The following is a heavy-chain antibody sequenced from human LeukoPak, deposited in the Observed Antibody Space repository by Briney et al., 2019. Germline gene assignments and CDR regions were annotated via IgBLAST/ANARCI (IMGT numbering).Heavy chain of an antibody. CDR1: GGSISSYF. CDR2: VYYSGST. Sequence: SETLSLTCTVSGGSISSYFWSWIRQPPGKGLEWIGYVYYSGSTNYNPSLKSRVTISVDTSKKQFSLKLSSATAADTAVYYCARGSVAGGMDVWGQGTTVTVSS. D-gene: IGHD2-21*01. J-gene: IGHJ6*02. V-gene: IGHV4-59*01. CDR3: ARGSVAGGMDV.